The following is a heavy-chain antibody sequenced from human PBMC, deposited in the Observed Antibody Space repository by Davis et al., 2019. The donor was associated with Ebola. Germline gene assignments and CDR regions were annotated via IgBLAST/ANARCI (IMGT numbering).Heavy chain of an antibody. CDR2: ISGSGGST. J-gene: IGHJ4*02. D-gene: IGHD5-12*01. CDR1: GFTFSSYA. V-gene: IGHV3-23*01. CDR3: ARADGLIVATIKDY. Sequence: PGGSLRLSCAASGFTFSSYAMSWVRQAPGKGLEWVSAISGSGGSTYYADSVKGRFTISRDNSKNTLYLQMNSLRAEDTAVYYCARADGLIVATIKDYWGQGTLVTVSS.